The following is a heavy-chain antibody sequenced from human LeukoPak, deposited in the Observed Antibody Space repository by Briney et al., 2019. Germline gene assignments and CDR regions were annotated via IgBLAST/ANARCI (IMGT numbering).Heavy chain of an antibody. CDR3: ARGATIFTIDY. D-gene: IGHD3-9*01. Sequence: PGGSLRFSCAASGFSFSSYWMSWVRQAPGKGLEWVATMKRDGSEKYYVDSVKGRFTISRDNAKNSLFLQMNSLRAEDTAVYYCARGATIFTIDYWGQGTLVIVSS. V-gene: IGHV3-7*01. J-gene: IGHJ4*02. CDR2: MKRDGSEK. CDR1: GFSFSSYW.